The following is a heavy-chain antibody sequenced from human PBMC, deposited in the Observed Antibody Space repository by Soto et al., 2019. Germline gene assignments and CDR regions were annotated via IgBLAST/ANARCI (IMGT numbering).Heavy chain of an antibody. CDR3: ASLGVGDWANYYYYYGMDV. D-gene: IGHD2-21*02. V-gene: IGHV3-23*01. CDR2: ISGSGGST. CDR1: GFTFSSYA. J-gene: IGHJ6*02. Sequence: GGSLRLSCAASGFTFSSYAMSWVRQAPGKGLEWVSAISGSGGSTYYADSVKGRFTISRDNSKNTLFLQMNSLRAEDTAVYYCASLGVGDWANYYYYYGMDVWGQGTTVTVSS.